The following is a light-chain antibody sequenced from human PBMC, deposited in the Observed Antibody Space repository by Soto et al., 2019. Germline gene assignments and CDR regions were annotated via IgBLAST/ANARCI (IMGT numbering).Light chain of an antibody. CDR3: QQRSNWPLT. J-gene: IGKJ4*01. CDR2: DAS. Sequence: EIVLTQSPATLSLSPGERATLSCRASQSVSSLFAWYQQKPGQAPRLLIYDASNRATGIPARFRGSGPGTDFTLTISSLEPEDFAVYYCQQRSNWPLTFGGGTKVEIK. V-gene: IGKV3-11*01. CDR1: QSVSSL.